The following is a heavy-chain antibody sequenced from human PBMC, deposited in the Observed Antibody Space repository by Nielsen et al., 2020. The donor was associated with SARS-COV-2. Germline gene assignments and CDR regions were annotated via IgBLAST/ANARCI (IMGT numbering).Heavy chain of an antibody. CDR3: ARDWSRAFDV. Sequence: GESLKISCAASGFPFSSYGMHWVRQAPGKGLEWVASISYDGSNKFYADSLKGRFTISRDDSKNTLYLQINSLRVEDTAVYYCARDWSRAFDVWGQGTMVTVSS. J-gene: IGHJ3*01. CDR1: GFPFSSYG. CDR2: ISYDGSNK. V-gene: IGHV3-30*03.